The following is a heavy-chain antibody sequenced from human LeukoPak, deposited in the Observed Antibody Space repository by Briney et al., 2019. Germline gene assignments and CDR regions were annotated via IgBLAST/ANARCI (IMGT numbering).Heavy chain of an antibody. J-gene: IGHJ4*02. CDR1: GFTFSSYA. V-gene: IGHV3-30*01. CDR2: ISYDGSNK. CDR3: ARNRVDYDILTGPDY. Sequence: GGSLRLSCAASGFTFSSYAMHWVRQAPGKGLEWVAVISYDGSNKYYAASVKGRFTMSRDHSKNTLYLQMNSLRAEDTAVYYCARNRVDYDILTGPDYWGQGTLVTVSS. D-gene: IGHD3-9*01.